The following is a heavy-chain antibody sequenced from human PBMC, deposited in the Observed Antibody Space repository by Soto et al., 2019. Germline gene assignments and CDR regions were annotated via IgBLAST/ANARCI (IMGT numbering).Heavy chain of an antibody. V-gene: IGHV4-30-2*01. CDR3: ARVVVAAQGGWFDP. D-gene: IGHD2-15*01. Sequence: SETLSLTCAVSGGSISSGDYCWSWIRQPPGKGLEWVGYNYNSGSTHCNTSLKSRVTISVDRSKNQFSLKLTSVTAADTALYYCARVVVAAQGGWFDPWGQGTLVTVSS. J-gene: IGHJ5*02. CDR2: NYNSGST. CDR1: GGSISSGDYC.